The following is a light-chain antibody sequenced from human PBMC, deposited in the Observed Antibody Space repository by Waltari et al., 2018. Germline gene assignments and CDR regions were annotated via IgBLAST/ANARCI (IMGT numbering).Light chain of an antibody. CDR2: KAS. V-gene: IGKV1-5*03. CDR3: QQYNSYSYI. J-gene: IGKJ2*01. Sequence: DIQMTQSPSTLSASVGDRVTITCRASQSISTWLAWYQQKPGKAPKLLIYKASSLQSGVPSRCSGSGSGTEFALSSSSLQPDDFATYYCQQYNSYSYIFGQGTKLEI. CDR1: QSISTW.